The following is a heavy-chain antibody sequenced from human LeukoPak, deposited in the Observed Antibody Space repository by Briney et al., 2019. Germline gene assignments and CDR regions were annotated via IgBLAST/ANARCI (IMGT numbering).Heavy chain of an antibody. Sequence: ASVKVSCKASGYTFTGYYMHWVRQAPGQGLEWMGWINPNSGGTNYAQKFQGRVTMTRDTSISTAYMELSRLRSEDTAVYYCARSSPYSSGWSFVLYNPGYFDYWGQGTLVTVSS. CDR1: GYTFTGYY. D-gene: IGHD6-19*01. CDR3: ARSSPYSSGWSFVLYNPGYFDY. V-gene: IGHV1-2*02. CDR2: INPNSGGT. J-gene: IGHJ4*02.